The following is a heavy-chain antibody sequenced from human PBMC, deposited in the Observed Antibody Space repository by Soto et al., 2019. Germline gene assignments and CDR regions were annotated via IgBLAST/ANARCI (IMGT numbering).Heavy chain of an antibody. V-gene: IGHV3-64*02. D-gene: IGHD1-7*01. Sequence: GGSLRLSCAASGFTFSSYAMHWVRQAPGKGLEYVSAISSNGGSTYYADSVKGRFTISRDNSKNTLYLQMGSLRAEDMAVYYCARGKELHQVWGPLDYWGQGTLDTVSS. J-gene: IGHJ4*02. CDR1: GFTFSSYA. CDR2: ISSNGGST. CDR3: ARGKELHQVWGPLDY.